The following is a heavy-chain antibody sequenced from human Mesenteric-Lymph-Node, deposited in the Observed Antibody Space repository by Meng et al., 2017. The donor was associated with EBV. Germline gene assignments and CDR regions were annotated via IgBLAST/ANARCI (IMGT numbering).Heavy chain of an antibody. CDR1: GGFIVVGGYS. CDR2: IYDSGTT. V-gene: IGHV4-30-4*01. CDR3: AIDIYCSSASYPFDY. D-gene: IGHD2-2*01. J-gene: IGHJ4*01. Sequence: PLQASGPGLGKTSQICDLPVPLSGGFIVVGGYSWRWIGQSPGRGLEWIGYIYDSGTTYYNQSLQSRVSMSMDSSRNQLSLKLSSVSAADTAVYYCAIDIYCSSASYPFDYWGQGTLVTVSS.